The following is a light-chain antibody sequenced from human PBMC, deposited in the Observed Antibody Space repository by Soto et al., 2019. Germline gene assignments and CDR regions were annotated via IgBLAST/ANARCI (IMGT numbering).Light chain of an antibody. Sequence: SLSAPSPASVTMPYRSRPGLCNDLAWYQQKPGKLPKLLIYAASTLQSGVPSRFSGSGSGTDFTLTIVCLQAEDVLTYCRQESKSAPPTFGE. J-gene: IGKJ2*01. CDR3: QESKSAPPT. V-gene: IGKV1-27*01. CDR2: AAS. CDR1: PGLCND.